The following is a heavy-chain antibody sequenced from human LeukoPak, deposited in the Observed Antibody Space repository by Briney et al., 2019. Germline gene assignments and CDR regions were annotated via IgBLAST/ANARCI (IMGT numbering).Heavy chain of an antibody. CDR3: ARGSALLALSFDY. Sequence: SVTVSCTASGGTFSSYAISWVRQAPGQGLEWMGGIIPIFGTANYAQKFQGRVTITADESTSTAYMELSSLRSEDTAVYYCARGSALLALSFDYWGQGTLVTVSS. V-gene: IGHV1-69*13. D-gene: IGHD2-15*01. CDR2: IIPIFGTA. J-gene: IGHJ4*02. CDR1: GGTFSSYA.